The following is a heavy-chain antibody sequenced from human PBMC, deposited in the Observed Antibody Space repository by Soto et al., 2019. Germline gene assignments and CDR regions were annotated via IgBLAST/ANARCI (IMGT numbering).Heavy chain of an antibody. CDR3: ARDSVYYGDYELNYFDY. CDR2: ISGSGRTI. D-gene: IGHD4-17*01. Sequence: GGSLRLSCAASGIVFSDYMSWVRQAPGKGLEWLSYISGSGRTIYSADSVKGRFTISRDNAKNSLYLQMNSLRVEDTAVYYCARDSVYYGDYELNYFDYWGQGTLVTVSS. J-gene: IGHJ4*02. CDR1: GIVFSDY. V-gene: IGHV3-11*01.